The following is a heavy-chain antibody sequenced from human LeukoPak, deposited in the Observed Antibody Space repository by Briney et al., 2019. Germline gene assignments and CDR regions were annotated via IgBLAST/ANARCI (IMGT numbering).Heavy chain of an antibody. J-gene: IGHJ5*02. V-gene: IGHV4-34*01. D-gene: IGHD5-12*01. CDR2: INHSGST. CDR1: GGSFSGYY. CDR3: AREVATIHNWFDP. Sequence: PSETLSLTCAVYGGSFSGYYWSWIRQPPGKGVEWIGEINHSGSTNYNPSLKSRVTISVDTSKNQFSLKLSSVTAADTAVYYCAREVATIHNWFDPWGQGTLVTVSS.